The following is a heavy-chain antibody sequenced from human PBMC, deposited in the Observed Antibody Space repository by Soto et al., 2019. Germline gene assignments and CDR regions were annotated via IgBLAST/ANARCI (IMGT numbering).Heavy chain of an antibody. Sequence: EGQLVESGGGLVKPGGSLKLSCEGSGLTFSDAYMSWVRQAPGKGREWVGRIKTKTDGGATEYAAPVKGRFNISRDDSKNTLYVEMNSLKTEDTAVYYCTTDRPSRLRKPRVWGQGTLVTVSS. CDR1: GLTFSDAY. CDR3: TTDRPSRLRKPRV. D-gene: IGHD4-17*01. CDR2: IKTKTDGGAT. J-gene: IGHJ4*02. V-gene: IGHV3-15*01.